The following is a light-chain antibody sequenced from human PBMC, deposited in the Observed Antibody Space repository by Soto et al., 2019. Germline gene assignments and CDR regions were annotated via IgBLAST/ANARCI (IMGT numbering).Light chain of an antibody. CDR1: QSLSSRS. CDR3: QQYDTSVFT. CDR2: GTS. J-gene: IGKJ3*01. V-gene: IGKV3-20*01. Sequence: EIVLTQSPGTLSLSPGERATLSCRASQSLSSRSLAWYQQKVGQAPRLHIYGTSSRATGIADRFSGSGSGTDFTLDISRVEPEDFAVYYCQQYDTSVFTFGPGTRVDIK.